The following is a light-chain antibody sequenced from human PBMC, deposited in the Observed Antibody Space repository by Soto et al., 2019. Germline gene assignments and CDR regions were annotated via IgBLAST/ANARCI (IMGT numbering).Light chain of an antibody. CDR2: GAS. CDR3: QHYCISPAT. Sequence: EIVLTQSPGTLSLSPGERATLSCRASQSVSSSYLAWYKQKSGQAPRLLIYGASTMATGIPERFSGSGSGTDFNLTISRLQPECLAVYYGQHYCISPATVGGGTKVEIK. J-gene: IGKJ4*01. CDR1: QSVSSSY. V-gene: IGKV3-20*01.